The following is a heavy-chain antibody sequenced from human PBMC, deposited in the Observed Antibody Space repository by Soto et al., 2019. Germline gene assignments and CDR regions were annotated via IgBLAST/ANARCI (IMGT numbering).Heavy chain of an antibody. Sequence: SVKVSCKASGGTFSSYTISWVRQAPGQGLEWMGRIIPILGIANYAQKFQGRVTITADKSTSTAYMELRSLRSDDTAVYYCARSEVPAAIFDYWGQGTLVTVSS. J-gene: IGHJ4*02. CDR3: ARSEVPAAIFDY. CDR1: GGTFSSYT. V-gene: IGHV1-69*02. CDR2: IIPILGIA. D-gene: IGHD2-2*01.